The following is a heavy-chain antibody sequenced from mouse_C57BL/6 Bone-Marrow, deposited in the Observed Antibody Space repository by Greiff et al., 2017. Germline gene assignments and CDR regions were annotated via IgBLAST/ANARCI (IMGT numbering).Heavy chain of an antibody. CDR1: GFTFSDYY. CDR2: INYDGSST. Sequence: EVKLVESEGGLVQPGSSMKLSCTASGFTFSDYYMAWVRQVPEKGLEWVANINYDGSSTYYLDSLKSRFIISRDTAKNILYLQMSSLKSEDTATYYCARDTGSSYGYFDVWGTGTTVTVSS. V-gene: IGHV5-16*01. CDR3: ARDTGSSYGYFDV. D-gene: IGHD1-1*01. J-gene: IGHJ1*03.